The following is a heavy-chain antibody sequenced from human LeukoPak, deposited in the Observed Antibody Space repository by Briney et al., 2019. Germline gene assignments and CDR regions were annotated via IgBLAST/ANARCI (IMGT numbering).Heavy chain of an antibody. CDR2: INPSGGST. J-gene: IGHJ4*02. CDR1: GYTLPSYY. Sequence: ASVKVSCKASGYTLPSYYMHWVRQAPGQGLEWMGIINPSGGSTSYAQKFQGRVTMTRDTSTSTVYMELSSLRSEDTAVYYCARYGGLRTYYYDSSGFDYWGQGTLVTVSS. D-gene: IGHD3-22*01. CDR3: ARYGGLRTYYYDSSGFDY. V-gene: IGHV1-46*01.